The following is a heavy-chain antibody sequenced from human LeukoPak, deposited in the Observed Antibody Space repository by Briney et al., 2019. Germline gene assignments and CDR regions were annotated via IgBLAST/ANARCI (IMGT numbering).Heavy chain of an antibody. J-gene: IGHJ4*02. V-gene: IGHV3-53*04. Sequence: PGGSLRLSCAASGFTVSSNYMNWVRQAPGKGLEWVSVIYSGGSTYYADSVKGRFTISRHNSKNTLYLQVNSLRAEDTAVYYCARSGVYYDSSGYTPYFDYWGQGTLVTVSS. CDR3: ARSGVYYDSSGYTPYFDY. CDR2: IYSGGST. CDR1: GFTVSSNY. D-gene: IGHD3-22*01.